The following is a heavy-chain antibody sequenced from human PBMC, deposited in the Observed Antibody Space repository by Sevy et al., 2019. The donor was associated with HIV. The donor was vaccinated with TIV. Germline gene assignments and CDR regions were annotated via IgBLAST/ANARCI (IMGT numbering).Heavy chain of an antibody. V-gene: IGHV3-15*01. CDR2: IKSKTDGGTT. CDR1: GFIFSSAW. CDR3: VTDEEWNGVGATSFDY. D-gene: IGHD1-26*01. J-gene: IGHJ4*02. Sequence: GSLRLSCAASGFIFSSAWMSWVRQAPGKGLEWVGRIKSKTDGGTTDYAAPVRGRFTISRDDSKNTLYLQMNSLKTDDTAVYYCVTDEEWNGVGATSFDYWGQGTLVTVSS.